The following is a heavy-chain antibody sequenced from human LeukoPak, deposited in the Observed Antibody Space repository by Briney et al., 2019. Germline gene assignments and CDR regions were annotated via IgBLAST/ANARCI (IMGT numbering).Heavy chain of an antibody. V-gene: IGHV3-66*03. D-gene: IGHD3/OR15-3a*01. CDR3: ARDRAALQDWVEFDP. Sequence: GGSLRLSCAVSGFRVSDYYMSCVRQAPGKGLEWVGLIRDSGEAFYADFVRGRFAISRDESENTLYLQMNSLRVEDTAVYFCARDRAALQDWVEFDPWGQGTPVIVSS. CDR2: IRDSGEA. CDR1: GFRVSDYY. J-gene: IGHJ5*02.